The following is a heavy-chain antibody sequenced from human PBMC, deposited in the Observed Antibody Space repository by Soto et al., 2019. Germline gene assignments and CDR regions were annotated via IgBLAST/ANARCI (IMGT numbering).Heavy chain of an antibody. J-gene: IGHJ4*02. D-gene: IGHD3-22*01. V-gene: IGHV5-51*01. CDR2: IYPGDSDT. CDR1: GYSFTSYW. CDR3: ARESGSYYYDSSGYYVS. Sequence: GESLKISCKGSGYSFTSYWIGWVRQMPGQGLEWMGIIYPGDSDTRYSPSFQGQVTISADKSISTAYLQWSSLKASDTAMYYCARESGSYYYDSSGYYVSWGQGTLVTVSS.